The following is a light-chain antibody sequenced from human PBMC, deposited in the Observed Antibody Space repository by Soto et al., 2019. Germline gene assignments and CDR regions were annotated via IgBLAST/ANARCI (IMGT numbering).Light chain of an antibody. J-gene: IGLJ2*01. CDR3: QTGGTGIRV. CDR1: SGHSSYA. CDR2: LNSDGSH. V-gene: IGLV4-69*01. Sequence: QLVLTQSPSASASLGASVKLTCTLSSGHSSYAIAWHQQQPEKGPRYLMKLNSDGSHSKGDGIPDRFSGSSSGAERYLTISSLPSEDEADYYCQTGGTGIRVFGGGTKLTVL.